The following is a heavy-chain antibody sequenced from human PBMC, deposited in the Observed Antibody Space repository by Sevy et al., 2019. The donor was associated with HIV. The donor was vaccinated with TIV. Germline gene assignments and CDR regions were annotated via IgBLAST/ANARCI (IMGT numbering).Heavy chain of an antibody. D-gene: IGHD6-6*01. V-gene: IGHV4-31*03. CDR1: GGSISSGGYY. Sequence: SETLSLTCTVSGGSISSGGYYWSWIRQHPGKGLEWIGYIYYSGSTYYNPSLKSRVTISVDTSKNQFSLKLSSVTAADTAVYYWARGAPREYSSSSGYYFDYWGQRTLVTVSS. CDR2: IYYSGST. CDR3: ARGAPREYSSSSGYYFDY. J-gene: IGHJ4*02.